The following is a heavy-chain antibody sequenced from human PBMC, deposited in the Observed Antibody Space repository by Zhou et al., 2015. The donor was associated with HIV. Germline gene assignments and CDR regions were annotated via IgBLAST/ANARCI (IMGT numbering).Heavy chain of an antibody. V-gene: IGHV1-69*12. Sequence: QVQLVQSGAEVKKPGSSVKVSCKASGGTFSSYAISWVRQAPGQGLEWMGGIIPIFGTANYAQKFQGRVTITADESTSTAYMELSSLRSEDTAVYYCAREGASSSLGPYYYYYGMDVWGQGTTVTVSS. CDR3: AREGASSSLGPYYYYYGMDV. CDR2: IIPIFGTA. CDR1: GGTFSSYA. D-gene: IGHD6-6*01. J-gene: IGHJ6*02.